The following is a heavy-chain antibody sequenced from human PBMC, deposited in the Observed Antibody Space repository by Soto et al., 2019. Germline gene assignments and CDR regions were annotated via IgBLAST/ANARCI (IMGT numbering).Heavy chain of an antibody. V-gene: IGHV3-33*01. CDR1: GFTLSSYG. Sequence: QVQLVESGGGVVQPGRSLRLSCGASGFTLSSYGMNWVRQAPGKGLEWVAVIWHDGSKKYYADSVKGRFTISRDNSKNTLDLQMNNLRAEDTAVYYCARDRGSDDPIDYWGQGTLFTVSS. J-gene: IGHJ4*02. CDR2: IWHDGSKK. CDR3: ARDRGSDDPIDY. D-gene: IGHD2-21*01.